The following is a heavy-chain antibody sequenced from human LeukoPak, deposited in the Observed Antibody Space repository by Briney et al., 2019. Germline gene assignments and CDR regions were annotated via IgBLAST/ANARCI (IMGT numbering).Heavy chain of an antibody. D-gene: IGHD3-10*01. V-gene: IGHV3-7*01. Sequence: GGSLRLSCAASGFTFNTYAMSWVRQAPGKGLACVANIKTDGSETYYVDSVKGRFTISRDNAKNSLFLQMNSLRAEDTAIYYCVSAIRGSPIDYWGQGTLVSVPS. J-gene: IGHJ4*02. CDR3: VSAIRGSPIDY. CDR1: GFTFNTYA. CDR2: IKTDGSET.